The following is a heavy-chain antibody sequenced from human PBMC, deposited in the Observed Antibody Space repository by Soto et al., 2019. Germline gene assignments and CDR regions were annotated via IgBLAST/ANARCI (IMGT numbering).Heavy chain of an antibody. CDR1: GGPFSSYH. V-gene: IGHV1-69*02. J-gene: IGHJ5*02. CDR3: ANVAGTTSSNWFDP. Sequence: QVQLVQSGAEVKKPGSSVKLSCKASGGPFSSYHISWVRQAPGQGLEWVGRIIPILGRANNAQHFQGRVTITADTSTNTPYMELSGLTSEDTPVYYCANVAGTTSSNWFDPWGHGTLVTVSS. D-gene: IGHD2-2*01. CDR2: IIPILGRA.